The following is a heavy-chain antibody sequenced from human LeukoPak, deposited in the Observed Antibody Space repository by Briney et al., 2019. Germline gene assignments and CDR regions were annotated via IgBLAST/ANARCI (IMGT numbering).Heavy chain of an antibody. V-gene: IGHV3-23*01. D-gene: IGHD6-19*01. CDR1: GFTFSSYA. CDR2: ISGSGGST. CDR3: ARVQFSSGSLDY. Sequence: GGSLRLSCAASGFTFSSYAMSWVRQAPGKGLEWVSAISGSGGSTYYADSVKGRFTISRDNSKNTLYLQMNSLRAEDTAVYYCARVQFSSGSLDYWGQGTLVTVSS. J-gene: IGHJ4*02.